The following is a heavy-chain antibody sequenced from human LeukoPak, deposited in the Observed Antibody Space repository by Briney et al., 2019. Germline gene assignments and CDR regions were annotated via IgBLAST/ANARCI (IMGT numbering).Heavy chain of an antibody. Sequence: PGGSLRLSCAASGFTFSSYAMSWVRQAPGKGLEWVSAISGSGGSTYYADSVKGRFTISRDNSKNTLYLQMNSLRAEDTAVYYCAKSPEYYYDSSGYYYRGCFDYWGQGTLVTVSS. CDR1: GFTFSSYA. J-gene: IGHJ4*02. CDR2: ISGSGGST. D-gene: IGHD3-22*01. CDR3: AKSPEYYYDSSGYYYRGCFDY. V-gene: IGHV3-23*01.